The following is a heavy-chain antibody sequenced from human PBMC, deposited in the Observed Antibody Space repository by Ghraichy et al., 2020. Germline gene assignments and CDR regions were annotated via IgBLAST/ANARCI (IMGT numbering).Heavy chain of an antibody. J-gene: IGHJ4*02. CDR3: ARVPYYYDSSGYSDY. CDR1: GFTFSSFS. Sequence: GESLNISCAASGFTFSSFSMNWVRQAPGKGLEWVSSISSSSSYIYYADSVKGRFTISRDNAKNSLYLQMNSLRAEDTAVYYCARVPYYYDSSGYSDYWGQGTLVTVSS. D-gene: IGHD3-22*01. CDR2: ISSSSSYI. V-gene: IGHV3-21*01.